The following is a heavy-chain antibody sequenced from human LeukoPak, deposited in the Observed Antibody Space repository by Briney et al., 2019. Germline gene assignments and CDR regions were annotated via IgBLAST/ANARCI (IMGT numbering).Heavy chain of an antibody. CDR3: ARSIVVAGVISDFYYYGMDV. D-gene: IGHD6-19*01. Sequence: SETLSLTCTGSGVSICSYYWSWLPQPPGQGLEGFGYMYYSGSTNDNPSLKRRVTISLPTSKKQFSLRLSSVTAADTAVYYCARSIVVAGVISDFYYYGMDVWGQGTTVTVSS. J-gene: IGHJ6*02. CDR2: MYYSGST. CDR1: GVSICSYY. V-gene: IGHV4-59*08.